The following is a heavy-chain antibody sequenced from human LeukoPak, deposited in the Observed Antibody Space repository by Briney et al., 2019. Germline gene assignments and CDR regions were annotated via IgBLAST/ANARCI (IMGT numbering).Heavy chain of an antibody. J-gene: IGHJ5*02. CDR1: GYTFTSYG. D-gene: IGHD6-13*01. Sequence: ASVKVSCKASGYTFTSYGISWVRQAPGQGREWMGWISAYNGKTNYAQKLKGRVTMTTDTSTSTAYMEMRSLRYDDTAVYYCARTRYSSSWGSHPNWFDPWGQGTLVTVSS. CDR3: ARTRYSSSWGSHPNWFDP. V-gene: IGHV1-18*01. CDR2: ISAYNGKT.